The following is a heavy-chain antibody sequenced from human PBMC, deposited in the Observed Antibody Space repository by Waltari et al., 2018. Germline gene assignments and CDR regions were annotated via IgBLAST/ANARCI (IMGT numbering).Heavy chain of an antibody. CDR2: IWYDGSNK. Sequence: QVQLVESGGGVVQPGRSLRLSCAASGFTFSNYGMHWVRQAPGKGLEWVAVIWYDGSNKYYADAVKGRFTISRDNSKNTGSLQMNSLRAEDTAVYYCVRDYGERDFDHWGQGTLVTVSS. CDR1: GFTFSNYG. CDR3: VRDYGERDFDH. J-gene: IGHJ4*02. V-gene: IGHV3-33*01. D-gene: IGHD4-17*01.